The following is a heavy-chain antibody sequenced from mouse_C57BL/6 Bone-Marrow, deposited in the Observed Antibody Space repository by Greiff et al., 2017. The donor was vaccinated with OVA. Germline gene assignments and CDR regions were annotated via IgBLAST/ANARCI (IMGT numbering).Heavy chain of an antibody. CDR1: GYAFSSSW. CDR3: ARYSNYDY. V-gene: IGHV1-82*01. D-gene: IGHD2-5*01. Sequence: VQRVESGPELVKPGASVKISCKASGYAFSSSWMNWVKQRPGKGLEWIGRIYPGDGDTNYNGKFKGKATLTADKSSSTAYMQLSSLTSEDSAVYFCARYSNYDYWGQGTTLTVSS. CDR2: IYPGDGDT. J-gene: IGHJ2*01.